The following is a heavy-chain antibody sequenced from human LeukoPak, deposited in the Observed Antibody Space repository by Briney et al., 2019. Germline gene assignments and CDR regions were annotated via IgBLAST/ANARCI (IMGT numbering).Heavy chain of an antibody. Sequence: SETLSLTRTVPGGSISSYYWSWIRHPPGKRLEWIGYIYYSGSTNHNPSLKSRVTISVDTSKNQFSLKQSSVTAADTVVYYCARGFGVGRPHSFYIWGQGTMVTVSS. V-gene: IGHV4-59*08. CDR1: GGSISSYY. J-gene: IGHJ3*02. CDR3: ARGFGVGRPHSFYI. CDR2: IYYSGST. D-gene: IGHD3-16*01.